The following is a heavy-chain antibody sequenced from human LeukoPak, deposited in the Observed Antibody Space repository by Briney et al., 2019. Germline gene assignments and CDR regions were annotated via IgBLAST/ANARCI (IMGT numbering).Heavy chain of an antibody. V-gene: IGHV1-2*02. CDR1: GYTFTGYY. CDR3: ARDSGLGPTWHPFDH. D-gene: IGHD1-26*01. Sequence: ASVKVSCKASGYTFTGYYIHWVRQAPGQGLEWMGWINPKSGGTNYAQKFRGRVTMTRDTSISTAYMELSGLRSVDTAVYYCARDSGLGPTWHPFDHWGQGTPVTVSS. CDR2: INPKSGGT. J-gene: IGHJ4*02.